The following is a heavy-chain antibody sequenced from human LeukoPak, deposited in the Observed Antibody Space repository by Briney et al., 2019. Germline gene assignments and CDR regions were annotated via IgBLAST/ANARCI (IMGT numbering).Heavy chain of an antibody. D-gene: IGHD2-15*01. CDR2: ISSSSSYI. CDR1: GFTFSSYS. CDR3: ASLYCSGGGCYGVRNY. Sequence: GGSLRLSCAASGFTFSSYSMNWVRQAPGKGLEWVSSISSSSSYIYYADSVKGRFTISRDNAKNSLYLQMNSLRAEDTAVYYCASLYCSGGGCYGVRNYWGQGTLVTVSS. J-gene: IGHJ4*02. V-gene: IGHV3-21*01.